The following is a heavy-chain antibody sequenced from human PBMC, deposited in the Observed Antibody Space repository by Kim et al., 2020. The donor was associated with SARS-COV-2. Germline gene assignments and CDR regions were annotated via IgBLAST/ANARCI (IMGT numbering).Heavy chain of an antibody. CDR1: GGSISSGDYY. CDR2: IYYSGST. Sequence: SETLSLTCTVSGGSISSGDYYWSWIRQPPGKGLEWIGYIYYSGSTYYNPSLKSRVTISVDTSKNQFSLKLSSVTAADTAVYYCARGRFEYWVEDVYYYYGMDVWGQGTTVTVSS. V-gene: IGHV4-30-4*01. CDR3: ARGRFEYWVEDVYYYYGMDV. J-gene: IGHJ6*02. D-gene: IGHD6-6*01.